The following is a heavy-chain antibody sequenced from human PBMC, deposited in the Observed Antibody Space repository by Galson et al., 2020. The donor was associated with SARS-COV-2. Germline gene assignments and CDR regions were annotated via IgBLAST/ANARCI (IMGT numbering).Heavy chain of an antibody. CDR1: GYRFTGYY. V-gene: IGHV1-2*02. CDR3: ARGLSGGWPSYHFYGMDV. CDR2: INHSLGSV. D-gene: IGHD6-19*01. Sequence: ASVKVYCKASGYRFTGYYIHWVRQAPGQGPHYMGWINHSLGSVGYGQKFQDRVTMASDMSISTAYMELSSLRFDDTAVYYCARGLSGGWPSYHFYGMDVWGQGTTVTVSS. J-gene: IGHJ6*02.